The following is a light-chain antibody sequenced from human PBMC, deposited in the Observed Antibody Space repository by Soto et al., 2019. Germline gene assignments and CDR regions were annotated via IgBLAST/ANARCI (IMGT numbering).Light chain of an antibody. CDR3: QQSYSTPPT. CDR1: QSISSSY. Sequence: IVSTQSPGTLCLSPGERATLSCRASQSISSSYLAWYQQKPGQAPRLLVYGASSRATGIPDRFSGSGSGTDFTLTISSLQPEDFATYYCQQSYSTPPTFGQGTKVDI. J-gene: IGKJ1*01. CDR2: GAS. V-gene: IGKV3-20*01.